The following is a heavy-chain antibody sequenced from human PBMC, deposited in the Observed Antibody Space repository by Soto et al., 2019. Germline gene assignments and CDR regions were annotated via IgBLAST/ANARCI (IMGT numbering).Heavy chain of an antibody. CDR1: GFTFSSYG. V-gene: IGHV3-23*01. D-gene: IGHD2-15*01. CDR3: ANHPHVCSGGSCYPFIY. Sequence: GGSLRLSCAASGFTFSSYGMHWVRQAPGKGLEWVSAISGSGGSTYYADSVKGRFTISRDNSKNTLYLQMNSLRAEDTAVYYCANHPHVCSGGSCYPFIYWGQGTLVTVSS. J-gene: IGHJ4*02. CDR2: ISGSGGST.